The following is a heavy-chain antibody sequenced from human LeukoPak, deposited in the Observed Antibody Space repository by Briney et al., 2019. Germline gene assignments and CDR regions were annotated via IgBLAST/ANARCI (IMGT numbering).Heavy chain of an antibody. J-gene: IGHJ4*02. CDR1: GFTFSNAW. CDR3: MSDLDN. CDR2: IKTKGEGGTV. Sequence: PGGSLRLSCATSGFTFSNAWMTWVRQAQGKGLEWVGRIKTKGEGGTVEYAAPVKGRFTISRDDSKNTLYLQMNSLKTEDTAIYYCMSDLDNWGQGTLVTVSS. V-gene: IGHV3-15*01.